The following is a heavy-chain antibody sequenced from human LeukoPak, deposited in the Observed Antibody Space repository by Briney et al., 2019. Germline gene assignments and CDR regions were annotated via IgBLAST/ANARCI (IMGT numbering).Heavy chain of an antibody. CDR1: GFTFSSNA. V-gene: IGHV3-30-3*01. Sequence: GGSLRLSCVGSGFTFSSNAMHWVRQAPGKGLEWVSFISYDGSNKDYADSVKGRFTISRDNSKNTLYLQLNSLKADGAAVYYCASPFTSYCSSSSCRLLDYWGQGALVTVSS. J-gene: IGHJ4*02. CDR3: ASPFTSYCSSSSCRLLDY. CDR2: ISYDGSNK. D-gene: IGHD2-2*01.